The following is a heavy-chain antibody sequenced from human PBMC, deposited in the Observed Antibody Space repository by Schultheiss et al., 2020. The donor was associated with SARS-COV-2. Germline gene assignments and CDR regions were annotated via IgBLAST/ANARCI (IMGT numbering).Heavy chain of an antibody. Sequence: GGSLRLSCAASGFTFSSYAMSWVRQAPGKGLEWVSAISGIGGSTYYADSVKGRFTISRDNSKNTLYLQMNSLRAEDTAVYYCARCPGIAVAGTYYFDYWGQGTLVTV. CDR1: GFTFSSYA. CDR3: ARCPGIAVAGTYYFDY. V-gene: IGHV3-23*01. D-gene: IGHD6-19*01. J-gene: IGHJ4*02. CDR2: ISGIGGST.